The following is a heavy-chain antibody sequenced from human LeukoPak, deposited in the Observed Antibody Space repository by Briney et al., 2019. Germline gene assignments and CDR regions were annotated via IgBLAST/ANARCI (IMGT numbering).Heavy chain of an antibody. CDR1: GYTFTSYG. J-gene: IGHJ5*02. CDR3: ARVGYYDSSGYFRPNWFDP. CDR2: ICAYNGNT. Sequence: ASVKVSCKASGYTFTSYGISWVRQAPGQGLEWMGWICAYNGNTNYAQKLQGRVTMTTDTSTSTAYMELRSLRSDDTAVYYCARVGYYDSSGYFRPNWFDPWGQGTLVTVSS. D-gene: IGHD3-22*01. V-gene: IGHV1-18*01.